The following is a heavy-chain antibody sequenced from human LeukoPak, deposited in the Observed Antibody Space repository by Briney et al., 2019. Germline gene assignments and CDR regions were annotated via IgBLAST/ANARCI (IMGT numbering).Heavy chain of an antibody. V-gene: IGHV3-21*05. CDR3: AKFPGYGYYNRTGYLDY. CDR1: GFTFSSYS. J-gene: IGHJ4*02. Sequence: NPGGSLRLSCAASGFTFSSYSMNWVRQAPGKGLEWVSYISSTGSWTYYADSVKGRFTISRDNAKNSLYLQMNSLRAEDTAVYYCAKFPGYGYYNRTGYLDYWGRGTLVTVSS. D-gene: IGHD3-22*01. CDR2: ISSTGSWT.